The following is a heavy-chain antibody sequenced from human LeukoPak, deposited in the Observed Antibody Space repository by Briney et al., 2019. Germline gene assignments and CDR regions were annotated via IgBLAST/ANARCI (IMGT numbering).Heavy chain of an antibody. CDR1: GGSISSGSYY. D-gene: IGHD1-1*01. V-gene: IGHV4-61*02. J-gene: IGHJ4*02. Sequence: SQTLSLTCTVSGGSISSGSYYWSWIRQPAGKGLEWIGRIYTSGSTNYNPSLKSRVTISVDTSKNQFSLKLSPVTAADTAVYYCARDLTIYYFDYWGQGTLVTVSS. CDR3: ARDLTIYYFDY. CDR2: IYTSGST.